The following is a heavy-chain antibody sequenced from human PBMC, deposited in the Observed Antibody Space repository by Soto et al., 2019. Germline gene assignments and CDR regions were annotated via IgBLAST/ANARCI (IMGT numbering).Heavy chain of an antibody. Sequence: QVQLVQSGTEVKKPGSAVKVSCKASGGTFSKYAISWVRQAAGQGLEWRGGIIPVSGTALYAQKFQGRVTITADEATSTTYMELSSLRSEDTAVFFCVRGRYCSGTTCKPYYYGMDVWGQGTTVAVSS. V-gene: IGHV1-69*12. CDR1: GGTFSKYA. D-gene: IGHD2-15*01. CDR2: IIPVSGTA. CDR3: VRGRYCSGTTCKPYYYGMDV. J-gene: IGHJ6*02.